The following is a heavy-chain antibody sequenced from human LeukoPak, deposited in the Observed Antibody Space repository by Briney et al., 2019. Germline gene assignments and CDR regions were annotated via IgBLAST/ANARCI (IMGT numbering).Heavy chain of an antibody. V-gene: IGHV4-59*01. D-gene: IGHD4-17*01. CDR1: GVSISGSY. CDR3: ARGIESYGDYGY. J-gene: IGHJ4*02. Sequence: PSETLSLTCTGSGVSISGSYWSWLRQPPGKGLEWIAYMYNSGSTNYNPSLKSRVTISIDTSKNQFSLKLSSLTAADTAIYYCARGIESYGDYGYWGQGILVTVSS. CDR2: MYNSGST.